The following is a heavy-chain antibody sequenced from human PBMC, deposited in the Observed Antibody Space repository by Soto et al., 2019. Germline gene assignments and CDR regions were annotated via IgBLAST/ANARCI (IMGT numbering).Heavy chain of an antibody. CDR1: GDPISSGDYY. D-gene: IGHD2-8*01. J-gene: IGHJ3*02. Sequence: QVQLQESGPGLVKPSQTLSLTCTVSGDPISSGDYYWSWIRQPPGKGLEWIGYIYYSGTTYYSPSLKSRVTMSVDTSKNQFSLKLSSVTAADTAVYYCARAPYRGTNSRGALDMWGQRTMVTVSS. CDR2: IYYSGTT. CDR3: ARAPYRGTNSRGALDM. V-gene: IGHV4-30-4*01.